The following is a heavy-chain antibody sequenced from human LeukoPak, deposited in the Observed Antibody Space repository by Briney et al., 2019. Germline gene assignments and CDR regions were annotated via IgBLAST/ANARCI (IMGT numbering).Heavy chain of an antibody. CDR2: INPHSGGA. CDR3: ARGYGYGNDAVDI. Sequence: ASVKVSCKASGYTFPDYYIHWVRQAPGQGLEWMGWINPHSGGANYAQRFQGRVTMTRDTSTGTAYMELSRLQSDDTAMYYCARGYGYGNDAVDIWGQGTMVTVSS. J-gene: IGHJ3*02. D-gene: IGHD5-18*01. CDR1: GYTFPDYY. V-gene: IGHV1-2*02.